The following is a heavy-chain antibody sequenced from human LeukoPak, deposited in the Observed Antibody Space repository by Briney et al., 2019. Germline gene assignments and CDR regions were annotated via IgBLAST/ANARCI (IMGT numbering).Heavy chain of an antibody. Sequence: GGSLRLSCAASGFTFSSYAVSWVRQAPGKGLEWVSYIDLSGSTLYYVDSVKGRFTISRDNAKNSLYLQMNSLRAEDTAVYYCARGPPLFDPWGQGALVDVSS. CDR2: IDLSGSTL. V-gene: IGHV3-48*04. CDR3: ARGPPLFDP. J-gene: IGHJ5*02. CDR1: GFTFSSYA.